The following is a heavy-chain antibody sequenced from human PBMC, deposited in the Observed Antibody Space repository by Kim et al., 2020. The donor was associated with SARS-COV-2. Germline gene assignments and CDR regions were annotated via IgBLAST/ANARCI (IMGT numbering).Heavy chain of an antibody. D-gene: IGHD4-17*01. Sequence: GGSLRLSCAASGFTFSSYAMSWVRQAPGKGLEWVSAISGSGGSTYYADSVKGRFTISRDNSKNTLYLQMNSLRAEDTAVYYCAKDPHPTVVTPNAYEDDEYVQHWVQGTLVTVSS. J-gene: IGHJ1*01. CDR3: AKDPHPTVVTPNAYEDDEYVQH. V-gene: IGHV3-23*01. CDR2: ISGSGGST. CDR1: GFTFSSYA.